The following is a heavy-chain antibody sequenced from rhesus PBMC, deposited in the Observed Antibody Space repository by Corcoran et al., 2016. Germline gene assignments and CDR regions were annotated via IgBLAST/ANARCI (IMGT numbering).Heavy chain of an antibody. CDR1: GGSISGYYY. D-gene: IGHD3-34*01. Sequence: QVKLQQWGEGLVKPSETLSLTCAVYGGSISGYYYWSWIRQAPGKGLDWIGNITGNMTNTHHNPALKNRLTMSKDTSKNQFSLKLSSVTAADTAVYYCARVTEVIIMRNFDYWGQGVLVTVSS. CDR2: ITGNMTNT. V-gene: IGHV4-73*01. CDR3: ARVTEVIIMRNFDY. J-gene: IGHJ4*01.